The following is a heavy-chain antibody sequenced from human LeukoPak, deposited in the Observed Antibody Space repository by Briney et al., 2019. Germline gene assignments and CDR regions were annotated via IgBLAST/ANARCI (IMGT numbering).Heavy chain of an antibody. CDR2: ISGSGTAT. J-gene: IGHJ4*02. CDR1: GFTFSVYA. D-gene: IGHD3-3*01. Sequence: GGSLRLSCAASGFTFSVYAMSWVRHAPGKGLEWVSGISGSGTATYYADYLKGRFTISGDNSEDTLYLQMNSLRAEDTAIYYSAKELHYDFWSGYLYTFDSWGQGALVTVSS. V-gene: IGHV3-23*01. CDR3: AKELHYDFWSGYLYTFDS.